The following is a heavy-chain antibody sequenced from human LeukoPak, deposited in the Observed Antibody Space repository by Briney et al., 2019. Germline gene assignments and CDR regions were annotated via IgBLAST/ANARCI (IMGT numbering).Heavy chain of an antibody. D-gene: IGHD4-17*01. CDR1: GSTFSSYS. CDR2: ISSSSSYI. J-gene: IGHJ4*02. V-gene: IGHV3-21*01. CDR3: ARDSYGDRGFDY. Sequence: KSGGSLRLSCAASGSTFSSYSMNWVRQAPGKGLEWVSSISSSSSYIYYADSVKGRFTISRDNAKNSLYLQMNSLRAEDTAVYYCARDSYGDRGFDYWGQGTLVTVSS.